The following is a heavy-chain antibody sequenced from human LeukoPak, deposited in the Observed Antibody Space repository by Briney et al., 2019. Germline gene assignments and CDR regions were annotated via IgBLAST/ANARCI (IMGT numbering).Heavy chain of an antibody. D-gene: IGHD2-21*01. CDR1: GFTFSSNS. J-gene: IGHJ4*02. Sequence: GGSLRLSCAASGFTFSSNSMNWVRQAPGKGLEWVSSISSSSSYIYYADSVKGRFTISRDNAKNSLYLQLNSLRAEDTAVYYCARDPRSHIEAPYWGQGTLVTVSS. CDR3: ARDPRSHIEAPY. CDR2: ISSSSSYI. V-gene: IGHV3-21*01.